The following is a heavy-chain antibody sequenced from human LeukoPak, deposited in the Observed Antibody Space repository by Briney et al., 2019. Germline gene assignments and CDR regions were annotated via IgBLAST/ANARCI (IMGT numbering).Heavy chain of an antibody. CDR3: ARNGYSYGPNWFDP. CDR2: IYYSGST. J-gene: IGHJ5*02. CDR1: GGSISSSSYY. D-gene: IGHD5-18*01. Sequence: SETLSLTCTVSGGSISSSSYYWSWIRQPPGKGLEWIGYIYYSGSTNYNPSLKSRVTISVDTSKNQFSLKLSSVTAADTAVYYCARNGYSYGPNWFDPWGQGTLVTVSS. V-gene: IGHV4-61*01.